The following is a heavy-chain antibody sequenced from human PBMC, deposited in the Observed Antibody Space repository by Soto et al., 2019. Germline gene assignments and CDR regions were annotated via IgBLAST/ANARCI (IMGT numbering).Heavy chain of an antibody. J-gene: IGHJ3*02. CDR1: GGSIGSGDYY. V-gene: IGHV4-31*03. CDR3: VVGTTSWDAFDI. Sequence: SDTLYLTCTVSGGSIGSGDYYWSWIRQLPGKGLEWIGYIYYGGSTHYNPSLKSRLMQSIDASNTQLSLKLNSVTAADTAVYYCVVGTTSWDAFDIWGQGTMVTVSS. CDR2: IYYGGST. D-gene: IGHD1-1*01.